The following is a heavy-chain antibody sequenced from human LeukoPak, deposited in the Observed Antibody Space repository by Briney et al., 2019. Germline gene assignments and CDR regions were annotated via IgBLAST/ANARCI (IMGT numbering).Heavy chain of an antibody. CDR2: IWYDGSNK. CDR1: GLTFSNYG. J-gene: IGHJ4*02. Sequence: GGSLRLSCAASGLTFSNYGMHWVRQAPGKGREWEAIIWYDGSNKYYADSVKGRFTISRDNSKNTLYVQMNSLRVEDTAVYYCARDLGGSASWIDYWGQGTLVTVSS. D-gene: IGHD2-2*01. V-gene: IGHV3-33*01. CDR3: ARDLGGSASWIDY.